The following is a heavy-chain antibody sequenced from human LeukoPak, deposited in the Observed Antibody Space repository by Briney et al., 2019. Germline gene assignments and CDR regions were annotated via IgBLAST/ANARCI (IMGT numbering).Heavy chain of an antibody. CDR2: IIPIFGIA. CDR1: GGTFSSYA. D-gene: IGHD3-22*01. J-gene: IGHJ4*02. V-gene: IGHV1-69*04. Sequence: SVKVSCKASGGTFSSYAISWVRQAPGQGLEWMGRIIPIFGIANYAQKFQGRVTITADKSTSTAYLELSSLRSEDTAVYYCARLDWYDSSGQGYWGQGTLVTVSS. CDR3: ARLDWYDSSGQGY.